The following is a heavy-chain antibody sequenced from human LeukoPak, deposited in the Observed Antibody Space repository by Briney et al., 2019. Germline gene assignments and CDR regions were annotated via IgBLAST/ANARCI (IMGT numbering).Heavy chain of an antibody. CDR3: ARLPTTYGSQTYFDY. Sequence: GESLKISCKGSGYSFATYWIGWVRQMPGKGLEWMGIIYPGDSDTTYSPSFQGQVTISADKSIITAYLQWSSLKASDTAMYYCARLPTTYGSQTYFDYWGQRNMVTVSS. V-gene: IGHV5-51*01. CDR1: GYSFATYW. J-gene: IGHJ4*02. D-gene: IGHD3-10*01. CDR2: IYPGDSDT.